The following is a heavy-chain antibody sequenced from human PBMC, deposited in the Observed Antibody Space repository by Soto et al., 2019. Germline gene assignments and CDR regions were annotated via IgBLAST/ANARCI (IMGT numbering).Heavy chain of an antibody. D-gene: IGHD6-19*01. J-gene: IGHJ6*02. V-gene: IGHV4-59*12. Sequence: SETLSLTCTVSGGSISSYYWSWIRQPPGKGLEWIGYIYYSGSTNYNPSLKSRVTISVDTSKNQFSLKLSSVTAADTAVYYCARGGSGWTYYYYYYGMDVWGQGTTVTVSS. CDR2: IYYSGST. CDR3: ARGGSGWTYYYYYYGMDV. CDR1: GGSISSYY.